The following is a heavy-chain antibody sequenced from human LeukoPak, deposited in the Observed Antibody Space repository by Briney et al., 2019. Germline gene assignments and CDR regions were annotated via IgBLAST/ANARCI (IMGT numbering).Heavy chain of an antibody. CDR2: IKQDGSEK. Sequence: GGSLRLSCAASEFTFSSYWMSWVRQAPGKGLEWVANIKQDGSEKYYVDSVKGRFTISRDNAKNSLYLQMNSLRAEDTAVYYCARDRALVVAATYYYYGMDVWGQGTTVTVSS. V-gene: IGHV3-7*01. CDR1: EFTFSSYW. J-gene: IGHJ6*02. CDR3: ARDRALVVAATYYYYGMDV. D-gene: IGHD2-15*01.